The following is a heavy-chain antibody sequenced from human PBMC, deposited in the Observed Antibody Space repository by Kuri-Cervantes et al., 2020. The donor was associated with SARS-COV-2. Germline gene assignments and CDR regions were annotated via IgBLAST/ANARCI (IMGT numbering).Heavy chain of an antibody. J-gene: IGHJ6*03. Sequence: GESLKISCAASGFTFSSYSMNWVRQAPGKGLEWVAFIRYDGSNKYYADSVKGRFTISRDNSKNTLYLQMNSLRAEDTAVYYCAREVRTVGYYYYMDVWGKGTTVTVSS. V-gene: IGHV3-30*02. CDR2: IRYDGSNK. D-gene: IGHD4-23*01. CDR3: AREVRTVGYYYYMDV. CDR1: GFTFSSYS.